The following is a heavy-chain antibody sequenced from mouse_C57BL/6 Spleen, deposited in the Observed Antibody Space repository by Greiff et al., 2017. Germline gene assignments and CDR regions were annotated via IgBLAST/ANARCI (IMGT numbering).Heavy chain of an antibody. CDR3: SRLYAMDY. CDR2: IYPGSGYT. D-gene: IGHD1-1*01. CDR1: GYTFTDYY. V-gene: IGHV1-76*01. Sequence: QVQLQQSGAELVMPGASVKLSCKASGYTFTDYYINWVKQRPGQGLEWIARIYPGSGYTYYNQKFKGKATLTAEKSSSTAYMQLSSLTSEDSAVYYCSRLYAMDYWGQGTSVTVSS. J-gene: IGHJ4*01.